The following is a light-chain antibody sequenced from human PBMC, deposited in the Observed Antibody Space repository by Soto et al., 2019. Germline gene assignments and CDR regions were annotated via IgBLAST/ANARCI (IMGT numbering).Light chain of an antibody. CDR2: NTS. CDR3: QQRYNWPPLT. CDR1: QTVGRF. J-gene: IGKJ4*01. Sequence: EIVLTQSPATLSLSPGERATLSCRASQTVGRFLAWYQHKPGQAPRLLIYNTSKRANGIPARFSGSGSGTDFTLTIISLEPEDFAVYYCQQRYNWPPLTFGGGTKVEMK. V-gene: IGKV3-11*01.